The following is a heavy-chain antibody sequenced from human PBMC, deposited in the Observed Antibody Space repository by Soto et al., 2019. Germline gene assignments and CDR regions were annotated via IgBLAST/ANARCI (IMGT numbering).Heavy chain of an antibody. J-gene: IGHJ3*02. V-gene: IGHV3-7*01. Sequence: CXXSXFTFSSYWMSWVRQAPGXXXXXVAXXXXXXXXXXXXXXXXXXXTISRDNAKNSLYLQMNSLRAEDTAVYYCARGDYYDFWSGYYRVDAFDIWGQGTMVTVSS. CDR1: XFTFSSYW. D-gene: IGHD3-3*01. CDR2: XXXXXXXX. CDR3: ARGDYYDFWSGYYRVDAFDI.